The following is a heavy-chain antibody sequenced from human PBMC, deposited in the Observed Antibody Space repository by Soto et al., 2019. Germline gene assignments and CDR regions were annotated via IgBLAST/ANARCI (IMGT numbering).Heavy chain of an antibody. D-gene: IGHD5-12*01. CDR2: VYFNENT. V-gene: IGHV4-31*03. Sequence: SETLSLTCSISGGSISSGGYYWSWVRQRPGKGREWIGYVYFNENTYYNPSLKSRVTITVGTSKSQFSLRLSSVTAAGAAVYYCPRQITVARGIDSWGPGISVTVSS. CDR1: GGSISSGGYY. J-gene: IGHJ4*02. CDR3: PRQITVARGIDS.